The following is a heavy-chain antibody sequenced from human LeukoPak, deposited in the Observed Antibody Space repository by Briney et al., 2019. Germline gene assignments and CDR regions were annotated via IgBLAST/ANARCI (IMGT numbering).Heavy chain of an antibody. Sequence: GGSLRLSCASSGFSLSTYTMNCVRQPPGKGLEWVSYIHKSGTITYYRDSVKGRFTISRDNAKNSLYLQMNSLRDEDTAVYYCARDPHALDFWGQGTLVTVSS. CDR2: IHKSGTIT. J-gene: IGHJ4*02. CDR1: GFSLSTYT. V-gene: IGHV3-48*02. CDR3: ARDPHALDF.